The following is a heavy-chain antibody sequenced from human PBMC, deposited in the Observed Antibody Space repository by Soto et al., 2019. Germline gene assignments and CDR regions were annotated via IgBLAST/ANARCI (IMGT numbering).Heavy chain of an antibody. V-gene: IGHV3-74*01. CDR1: GFTFSAYS. D-gene: IGHD2-15*01. J-gene: IGHJ4*02. CDR2: IDSDGTDT. CDR3: VRMQFRGLNPRLVVSGPPGY. Sequence: EVGLVEFGGDLARPGGSLTLSCAASGFTFSAYSMHWVRQAPGKGLVWVSRIDSDGTDTFYADSVRGRFTISRDNAKNTLYLHMNSLSVDDTALYYCVRMQFRGLNPRLVVSGPPGYWGQGTLVTVSS.